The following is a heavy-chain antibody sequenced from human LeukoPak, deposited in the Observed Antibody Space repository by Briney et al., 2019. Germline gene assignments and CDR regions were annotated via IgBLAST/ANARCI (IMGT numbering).Heavy chain of an antibody. CDR2: IYYSGST. CDR3: ASRGYSYGRNFDY. D-gene: IGHD5-18*01. Sequence: SQTLSLTCTVSGGSISSGDYYWSWIRQPLGKGLEWIGYIYYSGSTYYNPSLKSRVTISVDTSKNQFSLKLSSVTAADTAVYYCASRGYSYGRNFDYWGQGTLVTVSS. CDR1: GGSISSGDYY. V-gene: IGHV4-30-4*08. J-gene: IGHJ4*02.